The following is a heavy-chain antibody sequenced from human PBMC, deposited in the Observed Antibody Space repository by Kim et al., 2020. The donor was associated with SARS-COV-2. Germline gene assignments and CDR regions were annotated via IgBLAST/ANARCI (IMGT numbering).Heavy chain of an antibody. CDR3: ASQTFPDYGGRGYGWYFDL. CDR2: IYYSGST. Sequence: SETLSLTCTVSGGSISSYYWSWIRQPPGKGLEWIGYIYYSGSTNYNPSLKSRVTISVDTSKNQFSLKLSSVTAADTAVYYCASQTFPDYGGRGYGWYFDLWGVAPWSLSPQ. D-gene: IGHD4-17*01. V-gene: IGHV4-59*01. J-gene: IGHJ2*01. CDR1: GGSISSYY.